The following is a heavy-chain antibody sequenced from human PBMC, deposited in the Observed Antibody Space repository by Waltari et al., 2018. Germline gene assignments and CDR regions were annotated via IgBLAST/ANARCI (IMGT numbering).Heavy chain of an antibody. Sequence: EVQLLESGGGLVQPGGSLRLSCAASGFTFSSYAMSWVRQAPGKGLEWVSAISGSGGSTYYAESVKGRFTISRDNSKNTLYLQMNSLRAEDTAVYYCAKDRPIYDSSGYGDNWFDPWGQGTLVTVSS. CDR1: GFTFSSYA. D-gene: IGHD3-22*01. CDR3: AKDRPIYDSSGYGDNWFDP. V-gene: IGHV3-23*01. CDR2: ISGSGGST. J-gene: IGHJ5*02.